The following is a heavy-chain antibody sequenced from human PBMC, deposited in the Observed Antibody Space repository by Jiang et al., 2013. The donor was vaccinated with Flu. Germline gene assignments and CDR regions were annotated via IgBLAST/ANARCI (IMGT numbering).Heavy chain of an antibody. CDR2: IYYSGST. V-gene: IGHV4-59*08. Sequence: GPGLVKPSXTLSLTCTVSGGSISSYYWSWIRQPPGKGLEWIGYIYYSGSTNYNPSLKSRVTISVDTSKNQFSLKLSSVTAADTAVYYCARRVRDGYNHWYFDLWGRGTLVTVSS. J-gene: IGHJ2*01. CDR1: GGSISSYY. D-gene: IGHD5-24*01. CDR3: ARRVRDGYNHWYFDL.